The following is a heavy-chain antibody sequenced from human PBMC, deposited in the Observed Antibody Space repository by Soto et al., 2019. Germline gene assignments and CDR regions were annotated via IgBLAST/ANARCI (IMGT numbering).Heavy chain of an antibody. D-gene: IGHD5-18*01. CDR2: ISGRGDGT. V-gene: IGHV3-23*01. CDR3: AGPGYSSQDY. J-gene: IGHJ4*02. Sequence: PGGSLRLSCAASGFTFSSFALSWVRQAPEKGLEWVSAISGRGDGTDYADSVKGRFTISRDNSKNTLYLQMNSLRAEDTAVYYCAGPGYSSQDYWGQGALVTVSS. CDR1: GFTFSSFA.